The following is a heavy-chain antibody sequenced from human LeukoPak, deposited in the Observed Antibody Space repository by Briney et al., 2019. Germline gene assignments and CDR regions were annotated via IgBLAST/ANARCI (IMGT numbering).Heavy chain of an antibody. J-gene: IGHJ4*02. V-gene: IGHV3-23*01. D-gene: IGHD3-22*01. CDR2: ISGSGDST. CDR1: GFTFSTYA. CDR3: ARDRGRYYDSRGFYWGYYFVS. Sequence: QPGGSLRLSCAASGFTFSTYAVNWVRQAPGKGLEWVSTISGSGDSTYYADSVKGRFTISRDNSKDTLYLQMSSVRVDDTAVYYCARDRGRYYDSRGFYWGYYFVSWGQGILVTVST.